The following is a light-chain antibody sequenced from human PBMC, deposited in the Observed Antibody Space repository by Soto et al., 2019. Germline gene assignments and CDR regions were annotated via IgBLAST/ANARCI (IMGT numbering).Light chain of an antibody. Sequence: VLSQSPGRLSLSPGETATLSCRASQSVTSTYFAWYQQKRGQAPRLLLYGASTRATGIPARFSGSGSGTEFTLTIRSLQSEDFAIYYCQHYNNWPLTFGGGTKVDIK. CDR3: QHYNNWPLT. CDR1: QSVTSTY. J-gene: IGKJ4*01. V-gene: IGKV3-15*01. CDR2: GAS.